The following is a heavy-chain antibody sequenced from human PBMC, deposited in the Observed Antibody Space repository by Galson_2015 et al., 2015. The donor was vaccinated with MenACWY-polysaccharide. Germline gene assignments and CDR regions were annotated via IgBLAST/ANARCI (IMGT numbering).Heavy chain of an antibody. CDR2: IRYDGSDK. CDR1: GFTFNSFG. Sequence: SLRLSCAASGFTFNSFGMHWVRQVPGKGLEWVAFIRYDGSDKYYADSVKGRFTISRDNSKNTLYLQMNSLRAEDTAVYYCAREYCSRTSCQTIDHWGQGTLITVSS. D-gene: IGHD2-2*01. J-gene: IGHJ4*02. CDR3: AREYCSRTSCQTIDH. V-gene: IGHV3-30*02.